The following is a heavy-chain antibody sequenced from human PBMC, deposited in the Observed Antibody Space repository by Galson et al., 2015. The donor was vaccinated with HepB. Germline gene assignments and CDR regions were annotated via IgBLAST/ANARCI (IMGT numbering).Heavy chain of an antibody. CDR2: IKAKVDGGTS. Sequence: SLILSCAASGLSFNNAWMSWGRRAPGKGLEWVGQIKAKVDGGTSDYAAPVKGRFFISRDDSKNTMYLQMNSLKAEDTAVYYCTTEDGPYSDTYFDIWGQGTLVTVSS. D-gene: IGHD2-15*01. CDR1: GLSFNNAW. CDR3: TTEDGPYSDTYFDI. V-gene: IGHV3-15*01. J-gene: IGHJ4*02.